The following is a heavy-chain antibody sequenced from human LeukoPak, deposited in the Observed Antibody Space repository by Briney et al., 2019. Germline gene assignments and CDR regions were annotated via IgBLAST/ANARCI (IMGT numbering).Heavy chain of an antibody. D-gene: IGHD3-22*01. CDR2: IYYSGST. CDR1: GGSISSGDYY. Sequence: SETLSLTCTVSGGSISSGDYYWSWIRQPPGKGLEWIGYIYYSGSTYYHPSLKSRVTISVDTSKNQFSLKLSSVTAADTAVYYCARVKGGYYDSSGYYYFDYWGQGTLVTVSS. CDR3: ARVKGGYYDSSGYYYFDY. V-gene: IGHV4-30-4*08. J-gene: IGHJ4*02.